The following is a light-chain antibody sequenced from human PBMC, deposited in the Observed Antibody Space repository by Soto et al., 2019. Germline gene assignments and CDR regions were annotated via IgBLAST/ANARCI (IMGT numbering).Light chain of an antibody. CDR3: CSYAGSYSYA. CDR1: SSDVGGYNY. Sequence: QSVLTQPRSVSGSPGQSVTISCTGTSSDVGGYNYVSWYQQYSGKAPKVMIYDVSKRPSGVPDRFSGSKSGNTASLTISGLQAEDEADYYCCSYAGSYSYAFGTGTKVTVL. J-gene: IGLJ1*01. CDR2: DVS. V-gene: IGLV2-11*01.